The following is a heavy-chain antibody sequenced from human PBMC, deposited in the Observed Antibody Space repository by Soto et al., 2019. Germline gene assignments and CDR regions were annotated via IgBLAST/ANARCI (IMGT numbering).Heavy chain of an antibody. D-gene: IGHD6-13*01. CDR2: ISAYNGNT. J-gene: IGHJ5*02. CDR1: GYTFTSYG. V-gene: IGHV1-18*01. CDR3: AGDSNLYGSSWDNWFDP. Sequence: ASVKVSCKASGYTFTSYGISWVRQAPGQGLEWMGWISAYNGNTNYAQKLQGRVTMTTDTSTSTAYMELRSLRSDDTAVYYCAGDSNLYGSSWDNWFDPWGQGTLVTVSS.